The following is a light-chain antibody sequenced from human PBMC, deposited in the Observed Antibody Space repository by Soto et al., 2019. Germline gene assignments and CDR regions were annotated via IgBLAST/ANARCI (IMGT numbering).Light chain of an antibody. J-gene: IGKJ1*01. Sequence: EIVLTQSPATLSLSPGERATLSCRASQSVSSYLAWYQQKLGQAPRLLMYDASNRATGIPARFSGSGSGTDFTLTISRLEPEDFAVYYCQQYGSSRRTFGQGTKVDI. CDR1: QSVSSY. CDR2: DAS. V-gene: IGKV3-20*01. CDR3: QQYGSSRRT.